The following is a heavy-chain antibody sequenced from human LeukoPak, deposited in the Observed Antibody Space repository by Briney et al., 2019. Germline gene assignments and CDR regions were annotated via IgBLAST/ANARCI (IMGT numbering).Heavy chain of an antibody. D-gene: IGHD1-26*01. CDR1: GGSISSGDYY. V-gene: IGHV4-30-4*01. CDR2: IYYSGST. Sequence: SETLSLTCTVSGGSISSGDYYWSWIRQPPGKGLEWIGYIYYSGSTYYNPSLKSRVTISVDTSKNQFSLKLSSVTAADTAVYYCASLLDSGSLKYYFDYWGQGTLVTVSS. J-gene: IGHJ4*02. CDR3: ASLLDSGSLKYYFDY.